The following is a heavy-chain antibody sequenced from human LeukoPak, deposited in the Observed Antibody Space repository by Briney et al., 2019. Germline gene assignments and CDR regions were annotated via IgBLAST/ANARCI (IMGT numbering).Heavy chain of an antibody. V-gene: IGHV1-2*06. CDR1: GYTFTGYH. D-gene: IGHD2-2*01. J-gene: IGHJ4*02. CDR2: INPNNGDT. Sequence: GASVKVSCKASGYTFTGYHMHWVRQAPGQGLEWMGRINPNNGDTNYAQKFQGRVTMTRDTSISTAYMELSRLRSDDTAVYYCARDYCSSTSCLFDYWGQGTLVTVSS. CDR3: ARDYCSSTSCLFDY.